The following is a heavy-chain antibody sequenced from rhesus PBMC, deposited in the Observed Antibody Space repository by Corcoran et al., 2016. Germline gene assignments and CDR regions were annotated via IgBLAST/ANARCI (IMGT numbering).Heavy chain of an antibody. CDR3: ARNNADHDMDTVAFIDY. Sequence: QVKLQESGPGLVKPLETLSLTCAVSGGSISGGYYYWSWIRQPPGKGREWIGGIYSSSGNTSCHPTLKSQVTISKDTSKNRFSLKRSSVTAADTAVYYCARNNADHDMDTVAFIDYWGQGVLVTVSS. CDR1: GGSISGGYYY. J-gene: IGHJ4*01. V-gene: IGHV4S12*01. CDR2: IYSSSGNT. D-gene: IGHD4-29*01.